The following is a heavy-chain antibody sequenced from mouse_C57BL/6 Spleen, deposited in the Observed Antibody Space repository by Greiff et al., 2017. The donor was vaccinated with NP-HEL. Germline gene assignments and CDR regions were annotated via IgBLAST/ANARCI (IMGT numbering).Heavy chain of an antibody. V-gene: IGHV2-3*01. D-gene: IGHD1-1*01. CDR3: AKVDGSSYEAWFAY. CDR2: IWGAGST. J-gene: IGHJ3*01. CDR1: GFSLTSYG. Sequence: VQVVESGPGLVAPSQSLSITCTVSGFSLTSYGVSWVRQPPGKGLEWLGVIWGAGSTNYHSALISRLSISKDNSKSQVFLKLNSLQTDDTATYYCAKVDGSSYEAWFAYWGQGTLVTVSA.